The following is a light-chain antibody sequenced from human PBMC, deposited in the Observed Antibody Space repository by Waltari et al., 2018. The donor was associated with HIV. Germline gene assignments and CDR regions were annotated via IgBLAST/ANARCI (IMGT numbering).Light chain of an antibody. CDR1: SSDVGSFKY. CDR3: SSYAGSSMSYA. J-gene: IGLJ1*01. V-gene: IGLV2-8*01. CDR2: DET. Sequence: QSALTQPPSASGSPGQSVSISCTGASSDVGSFKYVSWYQQHPGKAPKLLIYDETKGPTGVPDRFSGAKSGNTASLTVSGLQAEEEAHYYCSSYAGSSMSYAFGTGTKVTVL.